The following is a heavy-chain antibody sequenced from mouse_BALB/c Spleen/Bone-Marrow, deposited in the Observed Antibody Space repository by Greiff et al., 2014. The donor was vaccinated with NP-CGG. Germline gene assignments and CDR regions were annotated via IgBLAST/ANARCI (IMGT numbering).Heavy chain of an antibody. CDR1: GFNIKDTY. V-gene: IGHV14-3*02. D-gene: IGHD1-1*01. J-gene: IGHJ1*01. CDR3: TRPSFYYGSSYWYFDV. Sequence: DVKLQESGSELVKPGASVKVSCAASGFNIKDTYMHWVKQRPEQGLEWIGRVDPANGDTKYDPKFQGKATITADTSSNTAYLQLSSLTSEDTAVYYCTRPSFYYGSSYWYFDVWGAGTTVTVSS. CDR2: VDPANGDT.